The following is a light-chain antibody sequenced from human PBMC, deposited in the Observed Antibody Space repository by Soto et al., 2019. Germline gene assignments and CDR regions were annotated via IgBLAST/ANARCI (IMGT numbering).Light chain of an antibody. J-gene: IGLJ7*01. CDR2: LNSDGSH. Sequence: QAVVTQPPSASASLGASVKLTCTLSSGHTSYAIAWHQQQPEKGPRYLMKLNSDGSHSKGDGIPDRFSGSSSGAERYLTISSLQSEDEADYYCQTWSTDIRVFGGGTQLTVL. CDR1: SGHTSYA. CDR3: QTWSTDIRV. V-gene: IGLV4-69*01.